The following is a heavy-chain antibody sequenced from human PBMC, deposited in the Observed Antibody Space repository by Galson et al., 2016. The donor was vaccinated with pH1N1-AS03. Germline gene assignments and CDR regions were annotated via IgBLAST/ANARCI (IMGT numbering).Heavy chain of an antibody. J-gene: IGHJ5*02. CDR3: ARGVVDCSGPACSGTLRFDP. V-gene: IGHV1-8*03. CDR1: GYTITTYD. Sequence: SVKVSCKASGYTITTYDINWVRQAPGQGLEWMGWMNPDSGNTGYAPSFQGRVTITRDTSISTAYMELSSLRSEDTAVYYCARGVVDCSGPACSGTLRFDPWGQGTLVTVSS. D-gene: IGHD2-15*01. CDR2: MNPDSGNT.